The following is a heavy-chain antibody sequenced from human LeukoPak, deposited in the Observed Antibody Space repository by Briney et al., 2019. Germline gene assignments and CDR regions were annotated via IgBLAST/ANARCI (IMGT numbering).Heavy chain of an antibody. CDR1: GFTFSSYG. V-gene: IGHV3-30*02. Sequence: GGSLRLSCAASGFTFSSYGMHWVRQTPGKGLEWVAFIQYDGSNKYYADSVKGRFTISRDNSRNTLYLQMNSLRAEDTAVYYCAKGMVTDWDDAFDIWGQGTMVTVSS. J-gene: IGHJ3*02. D-gene: IGHD2-21*02. CDR2: IQYDGSNK. CDR3: AKGMVTDWDDAFDI.